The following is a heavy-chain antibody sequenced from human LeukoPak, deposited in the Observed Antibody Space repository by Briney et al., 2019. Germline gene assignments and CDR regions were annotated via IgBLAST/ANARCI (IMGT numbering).Heavy chain of an antibody. CDR1: GFTFGSYG. CDR3: AKGGSYYEIPFDY. V-gene: IGHV3-30*18. CDR2: ISYDGSNK. Sequence: GRSLRLSCAASGFTFGSYGMHWVRQAPGKGLEWVAVISYDGSNKYHADSVKGRFTIFRDNSKNTLYLQMNSLRAEDTAVYYCAKGGSYYEIPFDYWGQGTLVTVSS. J-gene: IGHJ4*02. D-gene: IGHD1-26*01.